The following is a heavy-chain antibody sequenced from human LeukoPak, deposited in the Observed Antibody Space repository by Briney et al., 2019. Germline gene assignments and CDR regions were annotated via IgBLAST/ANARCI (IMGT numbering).Heavy chain of an antibody. CDR3: ARVTFSNNWFDS. D-gene: IGHD4-11*01. CDR2: ISYDGSNK. Sequence: GGSLRLSCAASGFTFSSYAMHWVRQAPGKGLEWVAVISYDGSNKYYADSVKGRFTISRDNSKNTLYLQMNSLRAEDTAVYYCARVTFSNNWFDSWGQGTLVTVSS. J-gene: IGHJ5*01. V-gene: IGHV3-30-3*01. CDR1: GFTFSSYA.